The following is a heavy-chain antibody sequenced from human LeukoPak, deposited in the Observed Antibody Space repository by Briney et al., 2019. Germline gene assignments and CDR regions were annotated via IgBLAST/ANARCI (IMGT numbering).Heavy chain of an antibody. Sequence: GASVKVSFKASGYTFTSYDINWVRQATGQGLEWMGWMNPNSGNTGYAQKFQGRVTMTRNTSISTAYMELSSLRSEDTAVYYCARGFSGHGGYYFDYWGQGTLVTVSS. CDR2: MNPNSGNT. V-gene: IGHV1-8*01. J-gene: IGHJ4*02. D-gene: IGHD5-12*01. CDR3: ARGFSGHGGYYFDY. CDR1: GYTFTSYD.